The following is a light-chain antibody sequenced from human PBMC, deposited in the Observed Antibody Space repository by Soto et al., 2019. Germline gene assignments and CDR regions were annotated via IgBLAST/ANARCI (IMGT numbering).Light chain of an antibody. Sequence: DIQLTQSHYTLSASVGYAVTITCLASQSVSGWLAWYQQKPGEAPKLLIYDASALPRGVPSRFSGSGSGTKFTLTIASLQPDDFATYYCQQYETFSGTFGPGTKVDI. V-gene: IGKV1-5*01. CDR1: QSVSGW. CDR2: DAS. CDR3: QQYETFSGT. J-gene: IGKJ1*01.